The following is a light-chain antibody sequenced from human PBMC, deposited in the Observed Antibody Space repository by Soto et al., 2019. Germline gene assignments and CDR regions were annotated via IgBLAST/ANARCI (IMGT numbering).Light chain of an antibody. V-gene: IGLV1-40*01. CDR2: GNT. CDR3: QSYDCSLSVVV. Sequence: QSVLTQPPSVSGAPGQRVTISCTGGSSNIGAGYDVHWYQQLPGTAPKLLIYGNTNRPSGVPDRFSGSKSGTSASLAITGLQAEDEADYYCQSYDCSLSVVVFGGGTKLTVL. J-gene: IGLJ2*01. CDR1: SSNIGAGYD.